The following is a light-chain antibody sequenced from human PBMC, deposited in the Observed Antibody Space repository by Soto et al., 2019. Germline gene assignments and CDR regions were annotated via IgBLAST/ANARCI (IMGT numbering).Light chain of an antibody. CDR2: DVS. Sequence: QSVLTQPASVSGSPGQSITLSCTGTSSDVGGYDYVSWYQQHPGKAPKLMIYDVSNRPSGVSNRFSGYKSDNTASLTISGRQVADEADYYCSSYISSSPVVFGGGTKLTVL. V-gene: IGLV2-14*01. CDR1: SSDVGGYDY. CDR3: SSYISSSPVV. J-gene: IGLJ2*01.